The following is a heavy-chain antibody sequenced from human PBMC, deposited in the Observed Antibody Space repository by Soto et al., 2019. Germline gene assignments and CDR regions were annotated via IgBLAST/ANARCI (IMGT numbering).Heavy chain of an antibody. CDR3: ARLNVITMVRGVYYYYYGMDV. V-gene: IGHV1-18*01. J-gene: IGHJ6*02. Sequence: ASVKVSGKASGYTFTSYGISWVRQAPGQGLEWMGWISAYNVNTNYAQKLQGRVTMTTDTSTSTAYMELRSLRSDDTAVYYCARLNVITMVRGVYYYYYGMDVCGQGTTVTVSS. D-gene: IGHD3-10*01. CDR1: GYTFTSYG. CDR2: ISAYNVNT.